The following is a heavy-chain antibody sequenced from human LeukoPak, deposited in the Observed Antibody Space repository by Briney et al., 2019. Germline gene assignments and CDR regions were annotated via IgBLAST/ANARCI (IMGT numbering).Heavy chain of an antibody. CDR3: TRDVWGLWWFDP. V-gene: IGHV3-74*01. Sequence: GGSLRLSCAASGFTFSSYWMHWVRQAPGKGLVWVPRINNDGSKPIYADSVEGRFTISRDNAKNTLYLQMNSLRAEDTAVYYCTRDVWGLWWFDPWGQGTLVTVSS. J-gene: IGHJ5*02. CDR1: GFTFSSYW. D-gene: IGHD3-16*01. CDR2: INNDGSKP.